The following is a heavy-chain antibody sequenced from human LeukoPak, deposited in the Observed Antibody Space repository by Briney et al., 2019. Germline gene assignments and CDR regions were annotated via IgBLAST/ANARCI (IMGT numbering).Heavy chain of an antibody. V-gene: IGHV3-48*02. J-gene: IGHJ4*02. CDR1: GFTFSSYS. CDR3: VRDFQYYFDL. D-gene: IGHD2/OR15-2a*01. Sequence: GGSLRLSCAASGFTFSSYSMNWVRQAPGKGLEWISYISGPTISHSDSVKGRFTISRDNSHNSLFLQMSSLTDEDTAVYYCVRDFQYYFDLWGQGTLVAVSS. CDR2: ISGPTI.